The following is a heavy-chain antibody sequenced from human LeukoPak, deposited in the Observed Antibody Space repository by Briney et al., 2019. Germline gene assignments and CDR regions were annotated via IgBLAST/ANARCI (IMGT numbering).Heavy chain of an antibody. V-gene: IGHV4-4*02. J-gene: IGHJ4*02. CDR3: ARVLRHQDGGKKLAYFDH. CDR2: IYHSGST. Sequence: PSGTLSLTCAVSGGSISSSNWWSWVRQPPGKGLEWIGEIYHSGSTNYNPSLKSRVTISVDTSKNQFSLKLSSVTAADTAVYYCARVLRHQDGGKKLAYFDHWGQGTLVTVSS. D-gene: IGHD4-23*01. CDR1: GGSISSSNW.